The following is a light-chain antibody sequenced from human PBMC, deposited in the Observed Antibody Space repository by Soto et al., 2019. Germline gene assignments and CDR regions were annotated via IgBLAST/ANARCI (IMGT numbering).Light chain of an antibody. V-gene: IGKV3-20*01. J-gene: IGKJ4*01. Sequence: EIVLTQSPGTLSLSPGERATLSCRASQSVSSSYLAWYQQKPGQAPRLLIYGASSRATGIPDRFSGSGSATDFTFTISSREPEDFAVYYCQQYGSSPTFGGGNKVEIK. CDR2: GAS. CDR1: QSVSSSY. CDR3: QQYGSSPT.